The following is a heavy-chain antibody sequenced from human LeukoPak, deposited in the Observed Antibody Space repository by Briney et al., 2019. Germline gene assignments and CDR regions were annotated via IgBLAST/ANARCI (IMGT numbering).Heavy chain of an antibody. CDR3: ARLGRDGYNWDAFDI. Sequence: GGSLRLSCAASGFTFSSYSMNWVRQAPGKGLEWVSSISSSISYIYYADSVKGRLTISRDNAKNSLHLQMNSLRAEDTAVYYCARLGRDGYNWDAFDIWGQGTMVTISS. CDR1: GFTFSSYS. J-gene: IGHJ3*02. D-gene: IGHD5-24*01. V-gene: IGHV3-21*01. CDR2: ISSSISYI.